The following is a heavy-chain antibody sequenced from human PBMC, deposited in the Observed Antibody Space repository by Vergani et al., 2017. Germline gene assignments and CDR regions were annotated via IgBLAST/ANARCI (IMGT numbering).Heavy chain of an antibody. CDR3: ARDRDIVVVPAANLGHDYYYYMDV. J-gene: IGHJ6*03. D-gene: IGHD2-2*01. CDR1: GGTFSSYA. Sequence: QVQLVQSGAEVKKPGSSVKVSCKASGGTFSSYAISWVRQAPGQGLEWMGGIIPIFGTANYAQKFQGRVTITADESTSTAYMELSSLRSEDTAVYYCARDRDIVVVPAANLGHDYYYYMDVWGKGP. CDR2: IIPIFGTA. V-gene: IGHV1-69*01.